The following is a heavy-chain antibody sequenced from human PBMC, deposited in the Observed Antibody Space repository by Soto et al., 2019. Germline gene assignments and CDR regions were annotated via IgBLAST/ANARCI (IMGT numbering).Heavy chain of an antibody. Sequence: ASVKVSCKASGYTFTSYDINWVRQATGQGLEWVGWMNPNSGNTGYAQKFQGRVTMTRNTSISTAYMELSSLRSEDTAVYYCARVGPLVLPDSLGFDPWGQGTLVTVSS. D-gene: IGHD2-2*01. CDR2: MNPNSGNT. CDR3: ARVGPLVLPDSLGFDP. V-gene: IGHV1-8*01. J-gene: IGHJ5*02. CDR1: GYTFTSYD.